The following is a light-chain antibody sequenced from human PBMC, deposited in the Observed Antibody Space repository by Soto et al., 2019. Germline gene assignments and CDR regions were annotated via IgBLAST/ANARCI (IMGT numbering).Light chain of an antibody. V-gene: IGKV1-39*01. CDR2: AAS. CDR3: QQYNSYLMYT. Sequence: DIQMTQSPSSLSASVGDRVTITCRASQSISSYLNWYQQKPGKAPKLLIYAASSLQSGVPSRFSGSGSGTDFTLTISSLQPEDFATYYCQQYNSYLMYTFGQGTKLEIK. CDR1: QSISSY. J-gene: IGKJ2*01.